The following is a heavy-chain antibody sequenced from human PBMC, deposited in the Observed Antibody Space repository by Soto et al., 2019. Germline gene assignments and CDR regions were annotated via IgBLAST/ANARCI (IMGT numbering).Heavy chain of an antibody. CDR1: RGILNYNT. J-gene: IGHJ4*02. CDR3: ATNYGSGSTHFDS. CDR2: VIPMVEMS. D-gene: IGHD3-10*01. Sequence: QVQLVQSGAEVKKSGSSVKVSCPASRGILNYNTLSWVRQAPGQGLEWLGRVIPMVEMSSYAQKFQGRVTITADKSTSTVYMVLTNLRSEDTAVYFCATNYGSGSTHFDSWGQGTLVTVS. V-gene: IGHV1-69*02.